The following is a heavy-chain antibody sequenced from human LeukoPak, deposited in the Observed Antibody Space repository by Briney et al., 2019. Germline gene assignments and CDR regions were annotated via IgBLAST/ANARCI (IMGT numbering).Heavy chain of an antibody. D-gene: IGHD4-17*01. CDR2: IYSSGST. V-gene: IGHV4-4*07. J-gene: IGHJ6*03. Sequence: SETLSLTCTVSGAINNYFWSWIRQPAGKGLEWIGRIYSSGSTNYNPSLKSRVTMSLDTSKNQFSLKLSSATAADTAVYFCARDGTVYMDVWGKGTTVTVSS. CDR3: ARDGTVYMDV. CDR1: GAINNYF.